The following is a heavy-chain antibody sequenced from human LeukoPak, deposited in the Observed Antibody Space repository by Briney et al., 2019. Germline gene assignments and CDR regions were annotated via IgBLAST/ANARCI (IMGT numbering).Heavy chain of an antibody. CDR1: GFTFSSYA. V-gene: IGHV3-48*01. CDR2: ISSSSRII. CDR3: ARGYSYGYNY. J-gene: IGHJ4*02. D-gene: IGHD5-18*01. Sequence: GGSLRLSCAASGFTFSSYARSWVRQAPGKGLEWVSYISSSSRIIYYADSLKGRFTISRDNAKNSLYLQLNSLRADDTAVYYCARGYSYGYNYWGQGTLVTVSS.